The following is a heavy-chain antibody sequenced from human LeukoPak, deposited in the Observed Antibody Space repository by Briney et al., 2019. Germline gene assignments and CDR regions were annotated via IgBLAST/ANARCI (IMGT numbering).Heavy chain of an antibody. V-gene: IGHV3-66*02. D-gene: IGHD6-6*01. CDR1: GFTVSSNY. CDR3: AGGGRYSSSDY. J-gene: IGHJ4*02. Sequence: GGSLRLPCAASGFTVSSNYMSWVRQAPGKGLEWVSVIYSGGSTYYADSVKGRFTISRDNSKNTLYLQMNSLRAEDTAVYYCAGGGRYSSSDYWGQGTLVTVSS. CDR2: IYSGGST.